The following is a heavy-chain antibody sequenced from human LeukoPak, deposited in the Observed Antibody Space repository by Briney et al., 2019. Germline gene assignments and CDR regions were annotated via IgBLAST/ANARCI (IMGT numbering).Heavy chain of an antibody. V-gene: IGHV1-69*13. J-gene: IGHJ4*02. Sequence: ASVKVSCKASGGPFSNYAISWVRQAPGQGLEWMGGIIPMFDSENYAQKFQGRVTITADESTSTAYMELNSLRSEDTAVYFCATDTSITAAGNLTYWGQGTLVTVSS. D-gene: IGHD6-13*01. CDR3: ATDTSITAAGNLTY. CDR2: IIPMFDSE. CDR1: GGPFSNYA.